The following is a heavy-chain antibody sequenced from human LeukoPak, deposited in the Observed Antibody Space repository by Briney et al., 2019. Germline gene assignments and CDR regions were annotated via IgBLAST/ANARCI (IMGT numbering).Heavy chain of an antibody. CDR3: ARDVGDGRLYDAFDI. CDR2: ISAYNGNT. V-gene: IGHV1-18*04. D-gene: IGHD4-17*01. Sequence: ASVTVSCKASGYTSTSYGISWVRQAPGQGLEWMGWISAYNGNTNYAQKLQGRVTMTTDTSTSTAYMELRSLRSDDTAVYYCARDVGDGRLYDAFDIWGQGTMVTVSS. J-gene: IGHJ3*02. CDR1: GYTSTSYG.